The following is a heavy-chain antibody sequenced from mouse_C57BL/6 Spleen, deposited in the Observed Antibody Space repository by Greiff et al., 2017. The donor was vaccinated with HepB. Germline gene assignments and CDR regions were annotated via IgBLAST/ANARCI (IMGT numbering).Heavy chain of an antibody. CDR1: GFTFSDYG. Sequence: DVKLVESGGGLVKPGGSLKLSCAASGFTFSDYGMHWVRQAPEKGLEWVAYISSGSSTIYYADTVKGRFTISRDNAKNTLFLQMNSLRSEDTAMYYCASGDWDFDYWGQGTTLTVAS. CDR3: ASGDWDFDY. J-gene: IGHJ2*01. V-gene: IGHV5-17*01. D-gene: IGHD4-1*01. CDR2: ISSGSSTI.